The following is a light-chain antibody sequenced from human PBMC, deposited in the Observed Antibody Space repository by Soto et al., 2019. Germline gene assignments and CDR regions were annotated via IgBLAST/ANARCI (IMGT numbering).Light chain of an antibody. Sequence: DIQMTQSPSTLSASVGDRVTITCRASQSISSWLAWYQQQPGKAPKLLIYDASSLESGVPSRFSGSGSGTEFILTISSLQPDDFATYYCQHYNSYSWTFGQGTKVEIK. CDR3: QHYNSYSWT. CDR2: DAS. J-gene: IGKJ1*01. V-gene: IGKV1-5*01. CDR1: QSISSW.